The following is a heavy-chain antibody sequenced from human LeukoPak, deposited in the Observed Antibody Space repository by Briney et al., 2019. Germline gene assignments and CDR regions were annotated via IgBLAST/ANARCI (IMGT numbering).Heavy chain of an antibody. Sequence: PGGTLRLSCAASGFTFSSYSMNWVRQAPGKGLEWVSSISSSSSYIYYADSVKGRFTISRGNSKNTLYLQMNSLRAEDTAVYYCAKEGSVITHTPFDYWGQGTLVTVSS. J-gene: IGHJ4*02. D-gene: IGHD3-22*01. V-gene: IGHV3-21*04. CDR1: GFTFSSYS. CDR3: AKEGSVITHTPFDY. CDR2: ISSSSSYI.